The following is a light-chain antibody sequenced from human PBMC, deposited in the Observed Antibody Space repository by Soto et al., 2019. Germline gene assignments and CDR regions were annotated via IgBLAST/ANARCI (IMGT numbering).Light chain of an antibody. CDR2: DAS. V-gene: IGKV3-20*01. CDR1: QRVSSSY. CDR3: QQYGSSPT. Sequence: EIVLTQSPGTLSLSPGERATLSCRSSQRVSSSYLAWYQQKPGQAPSLLIYDASSRATGIPDRFSGSGSGTDVTLTVSRLEPEDFAVYYCQQYGSSPTFGQGTKVEIK. J-gene: IGKJ1*01.